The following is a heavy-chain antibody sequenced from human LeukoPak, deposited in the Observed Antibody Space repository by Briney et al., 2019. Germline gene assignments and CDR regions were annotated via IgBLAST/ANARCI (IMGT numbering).Heavy chain of an antibody. J-gene: IGHJ6*03. CDR2: ISKSSTYI. CDR3: ARNLPPTVQNYYYYMDV. CDR1: GFTFSTFS. Sequence: GGSLRLSCAASGFTFSTFSMNWVRQAPGKGLEWVSSISKSSTYIYYADSVKGRFTISRDNVNNSVYLQMNSLRAEDTAVYYCARNLPPTVQNYYYYMDVWGKGTTVTVSS. D-gene: IGHD1-14*01. V-gene: IGHV3-21*01.